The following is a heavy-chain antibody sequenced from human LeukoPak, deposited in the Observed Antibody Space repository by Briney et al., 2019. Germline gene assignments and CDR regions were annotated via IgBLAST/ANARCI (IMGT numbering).Heavy chain of an antibody. CDR3: AKDGYSSGWYGY. Sequence: GGSLRLPCAASGFTFSSYAMSWVRQAPGKGLEWVSAISGSGGSTYYADSVKGRFTISRDNSKNTLYLQMNSLRAEDTAVYYCAKDGYSSGWYGYWGQGTLVTVSS. J-gene: IGHJ4*02. V-gene: IGHV3-23*01. CDR1: GFTFSSYA. D-gene: IGHD6-19*01. CDR2: ISGSGGST.